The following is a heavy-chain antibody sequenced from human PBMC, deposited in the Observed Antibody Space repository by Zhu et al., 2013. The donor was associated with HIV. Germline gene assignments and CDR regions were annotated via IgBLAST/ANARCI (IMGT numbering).Heavy chain of an antibody. Sequence: QVQLVQSGAEVKKPGASVKVSCKASGYTFTGYYLHWVRQAPGQGLEWMGWINPNSGGTKYAQKFQGRATMTRDTSISTAYMELSRLRSDDTAVYYCARRYCSTTACYFSGGYYYYYMDVWAKGTTVTVSS. D-gene: IGHD2-2*01. CDR1: GYTFTGYY. CDR2: INPNSGGT. J-gene: IGHJ6*03. CDR3: ARRYCSTTACYFSGGYYYYYMDV. V-gene: IGHV1-2*02.